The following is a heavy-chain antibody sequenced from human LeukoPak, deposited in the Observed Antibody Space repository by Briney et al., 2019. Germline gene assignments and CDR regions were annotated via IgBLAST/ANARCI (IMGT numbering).Heavy chain of an antibody. V-gene: IGHV3-30*18. CDR3: AKGQQLAY. CDR2: ISDDGSNN. J-gene: IGHJ4*02. D-gene: IGHD6-13*01. CDR1: GFTFSSYG. Sequence: GGSLRLSCAASGFTFSSYGMHWVRQAPGKGLEWVALISDDGSNNYYVDSVKGRFTISRDNSKNTLYLQMNSLRAEDTAVYYCAKGQQLAYWGQGTLVTVSS.